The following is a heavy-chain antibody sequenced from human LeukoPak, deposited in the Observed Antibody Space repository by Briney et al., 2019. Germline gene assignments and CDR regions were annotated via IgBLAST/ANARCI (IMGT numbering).Heavy chain of an antibody. D-gene: IGHD6-19*01. V-gene: IGHV1-69*05. Sequence: GASVKVSCKASGGTFSSYAISWVRQAPGQGLEWMGGIIPIFGTANYAQKFQGRVTITTDESTSTAYMELCSLRSEDTAVYYCAREDIAVAGTGGYYYYMDVWGKGTTVTVSS. CDR3: AREDIAVAGTGGYYYYMDV. CDR2: IIPIFGTA. J-gene: IGHJ6*03. CDR1: GGTFSSYA.